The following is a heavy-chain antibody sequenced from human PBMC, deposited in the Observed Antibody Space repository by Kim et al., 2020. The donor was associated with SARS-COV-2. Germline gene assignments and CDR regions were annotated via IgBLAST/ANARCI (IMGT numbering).Heavy chain of an antibody. V-gene: IGHV1-18*01. D-gene: IGHD2-2*01. J-gene: IGHJ4*02. Sequence: AQKLQGRVTMTPDTSTSTAYMELRSLRSDDTAVYYCARVGGVVPSDFDYWGQGTLVTVSS. CDR3: ARVGGVVPSDFDY.